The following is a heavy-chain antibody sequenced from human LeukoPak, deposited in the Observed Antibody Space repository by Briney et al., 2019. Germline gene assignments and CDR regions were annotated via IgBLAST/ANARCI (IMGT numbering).Heavy chain of an antibody. CDR1: GFTFSDYY. J-gene: IGHJ4*02. V-gene: IGHV3-11*06. Sequence: MSGGSLRLSCAASGFTFSDYYMSWIRQAPGKGLEWVSYISSSSSYTNYADSVKGRFTISRDNAENSLYLQMNSLRAEDTAVYYCASLYDILTGRRRYFDYWGQGTLVTVSS. CDR3: ASLYDILTGRRRYFDY. CDR2: ISSSSSYT. D-gene: IGHD3-9*01.